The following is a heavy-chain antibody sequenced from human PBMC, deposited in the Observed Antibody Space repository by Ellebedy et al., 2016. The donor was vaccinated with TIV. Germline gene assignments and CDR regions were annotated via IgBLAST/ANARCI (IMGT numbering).Heavy chain of an antibody. CDR1: GFSLTATGEG. CDR3: VQIMITYGGVTRTDAFDV. V-gene: IGHV2-5*04. J-gene: IGHJ3*01. CDR2: IYWDNDD. Sequence: SGPTLVKPTETLTLTCTFSGFSLTATGEGVGWVRQPPGKALDWLAIIYWDNDDRYSSSMRSRLRITKDTSRREVVLTMTNMDPVDTGTYYCVQIMITYGGVTRTDAFDVWGQGILATVSS. D-gene: IGHD3-16*01.